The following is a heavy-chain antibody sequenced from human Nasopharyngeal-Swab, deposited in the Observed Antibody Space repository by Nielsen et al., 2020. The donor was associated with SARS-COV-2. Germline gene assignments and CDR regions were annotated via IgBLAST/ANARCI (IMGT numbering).Heavy chain of an antibody. J-gene: IGHJ4*02. CDR3: ARDTRRGGVDY. V-gene: IGHV4-59*01. CDR1: GGFTNSYY. Sequence: SETLSLTCTVSGGFTNSYYWSWIRQPPRRGLEWIGYIYYSGSTNYNPSLKSRVTISLDTSKNQFSLKLSSVTAADSAVYYCARDTRRGGVDYWGQGTLVTVSS. D-gene: IGHD2-15*01. CDR2: IYYSGST.